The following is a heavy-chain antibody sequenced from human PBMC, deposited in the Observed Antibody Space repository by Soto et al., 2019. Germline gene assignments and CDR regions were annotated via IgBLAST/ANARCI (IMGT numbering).Heavy chain of an antibody. CDR3: PRDTLGGAYDFRH. CDR2: ISSDGST. V-gene: IGHV3-66*01. Sequence: EVQLVESGGGLVQPGGSLRLSCAASGFSVSNLFMTWVRQAPGKGLEWVSVISSDGSTYYADSVKGRFTISRDNSKNTLYLEMNSLRAGDTAVYYCPRDTLGGAYDFRHGGQGTLVTVSS. CDR1: GFSVSNLF. J-gene: IGHJ4*02. D-gene: IGHD3-3*01.